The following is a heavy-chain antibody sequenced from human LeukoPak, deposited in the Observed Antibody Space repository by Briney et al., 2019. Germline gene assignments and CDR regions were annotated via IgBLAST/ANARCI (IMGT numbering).Heavy chain of an antibody. Sequence: GASVNVSCKASGYTFTSYGISWVRQAPGQGLEWMGGISAYNGNTNYAQRLQGRVTMTTDTSTSTAYMELRSLRSDDTAVYYCARDQSPYSSSLIFDYWGQGTLVTVSS. CDR2: ISAYNGNT. D-gene: IGHD6-13*01. J-gene: IGHJ4*02. CDR1: GYTFTSYG. CDR3: ARDQSPYSSSLIFDY. V-gene: IGHV1-18*01.